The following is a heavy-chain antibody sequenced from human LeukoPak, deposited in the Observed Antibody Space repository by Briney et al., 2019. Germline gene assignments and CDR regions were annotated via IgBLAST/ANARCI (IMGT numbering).Heavy chain of an antibody. CDR3: ARRSCSGGRCYYAY. CDR2: IYYSDST. J-gene: IGHJ4*02. Sequence: SETLSLTCTVSGDSISTYYWSWIRQPPGKGLEWIGSIYYSDSTNYNPSLMSRVTISVDTSKNQFSLKLSSVTAADTAVYYCARRSCSGGRCYYAYWGQGTLVTVSS. V-gene: IGHV4-59*08. D-gene: IGHD2-15*01. CDR1: GDSISTYY.